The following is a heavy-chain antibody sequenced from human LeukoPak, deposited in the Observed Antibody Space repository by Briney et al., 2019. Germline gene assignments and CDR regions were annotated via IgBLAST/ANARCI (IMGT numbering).Heavy chain of an antibody. CDR3: AKDSSSWYEGDLSYYFDY. CDR2: VYFGDVT. CDR1: GGSISGSDFY. V-gene: IGHV4-30-4*08. Sequence: SQTLSLTCTVSGGSISGSDFYWTWIRQPPGKALEWVGYVYFGDVTDYTPSLKSRASISLDTSKNQFSLRLSSVTAADTAVYYCAKDSSSWYEGDLSYYFDYWGQGTLVTVSS. D-gene: IGHD6-13*01. J-gene: IGHJ4*02.